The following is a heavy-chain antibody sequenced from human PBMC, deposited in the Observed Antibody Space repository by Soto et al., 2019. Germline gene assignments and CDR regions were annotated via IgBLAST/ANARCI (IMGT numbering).Heavy chain of an antibody. V-gene: IGHV4-59*01. CDR3: ACSPGMGMDV. CDR1: GGSISSYD. CDR2: IYYSGST. J-gene: IGHJ6*02. Sequence: PSEPLSLPCTVAGGSISSYDWRWIRQPPGKGLEWIGYIYYSGSTNYNPSLKSRVTISVDTSKNQFSLKLSSVTAADTAVYYCACSPGMGMDVWGQGTTVTVAS. D-gene: IGHD6-13*01.